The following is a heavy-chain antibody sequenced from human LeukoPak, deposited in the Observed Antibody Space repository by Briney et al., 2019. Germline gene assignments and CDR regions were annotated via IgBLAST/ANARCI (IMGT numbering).Heavy chain of an antibody. Sequence: GGSLRLSCAASGFTFSSYEMNWVRQAPGKGLEWVSYISSSGSTIYYADSVEGRFTISRDNAKNSLYLQMNSLRADDTAVYYCAGVDAAMPDAFDIWGQGTTVTVSS. CDR3: AGVDAAMPDAFDI. J-gene: IGHJ3*02. CDR1: GFTFSSYE. V-gene: IGHV3-48*03. CDR2: ISSSGSTI. D-gene: IGHD5-18*01.